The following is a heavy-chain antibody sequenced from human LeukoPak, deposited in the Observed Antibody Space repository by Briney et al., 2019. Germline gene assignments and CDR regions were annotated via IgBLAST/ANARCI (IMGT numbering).Heavy chain of an antibody. V-gene: IGHV3-30*01. D-gene: IGHD6-6*01. CDR3: ARGRSSSPRIDY. CDR2: ISYDGSNK. J-gene: IGHJ4*02. CDR1: GFTFSSYA. Sequence: GGSLRLSCAASGFTFSSYAMHWVRQAPGKGLEWVAVISYDGSNKYYADSVKGRFTISRDNSKNTLYLQMNSLRAEGTAVYYCARGRSSSPRIDYWGQGTLVTVSS.